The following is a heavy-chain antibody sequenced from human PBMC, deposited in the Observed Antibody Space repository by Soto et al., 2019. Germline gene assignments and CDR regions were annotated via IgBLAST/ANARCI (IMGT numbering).Heavy chain of an antibody. V-gene: IGHV3-23*01. Sequence: EVQLLQSGGGLVQPGGSLTLSCGVSGFPFAPSTMSWVRQAPGKGLEWVSTISVSVGSTYSADSVQGRFTVSSDISDNTLFLRMTSLTADDTAVYFCAKRDVPHSTSNAYFYDHWGRGVLVPVSS. CDR3: AKRDVPHSTSNAYFYDH. CDR1: GFPFAPST. CDR2: ISVSVGST. D-gene: IGHD2-21*02. J-gene: IGHJ4*02.